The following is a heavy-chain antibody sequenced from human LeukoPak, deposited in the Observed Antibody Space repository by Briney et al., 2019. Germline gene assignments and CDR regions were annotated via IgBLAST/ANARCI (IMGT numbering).Heavy chain of an antibody. D-gene: IGHD6-6*01. V-gene: IGHV3-23*01. CDR1: GFTFSSYA. CDR2: ISGSGGST. J-gene: IGHJ4*02. CDR3: AKDRIAARPTGLRKYYFDY. Sequence: PGGSLRLSCAASGFTFSSYAMSWVRQAPGKGLEWVSAISGSGGSTYYADSVKGRFTISRDNSKNTLYLQMNSLRAEDTAVYYCAKDRIAARPTGLRKYYFDYWGQGTLVTVSS.